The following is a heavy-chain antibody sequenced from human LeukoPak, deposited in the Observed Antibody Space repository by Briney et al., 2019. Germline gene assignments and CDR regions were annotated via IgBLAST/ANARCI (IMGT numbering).Heavy chain of an antibody. CDR2: TYYRSKWYN. V-gene: IGHV6-1*01. CDR1: RDSVSSNSAA. CDR3: ARGSGSYSDHYYYYYMDV. Sequence: SQTLSLTCAISRDSVSSNSAAWNWIRQSPSRGLEWLGRTYYRSKWYNDYAVSVKSRITINPDTSKNQFSLQLNSVTPEDTAVYYCARGSGSYSDHYYYYYMDVWGKGTTVTVSS. J-gene: IGHJ6*03. D-gene: IGHD1-26*01.